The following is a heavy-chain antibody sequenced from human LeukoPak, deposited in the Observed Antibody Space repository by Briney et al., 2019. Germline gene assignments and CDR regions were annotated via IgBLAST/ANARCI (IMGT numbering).Heavy chain of an antibody. CDR3: ARGEFCDY. CDR1: GGSFSGYY. Sequence: SETLSLTCAVYGGSFSGYYWSWIRQPPGKGLEWIGEINHSGSTNYNPSLKSRVTISVDTSKNQFSLKLSPVTAADTAVYYCARGEFCDYWGQGTLVTVSS. CDR2: INHSGST. D-gene: IGHD3-9*01. V-gene: IGHV4-34*01. J-gene: IGHJ4*02.